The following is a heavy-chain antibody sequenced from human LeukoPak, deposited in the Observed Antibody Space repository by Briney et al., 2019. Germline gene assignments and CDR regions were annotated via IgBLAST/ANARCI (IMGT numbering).Heavy chain of an antibody. J-gene: IGHJ4*02. CDR1: GGSFSGYY. CDR3: ASLNNDYSNYVGKYYFDY. D-gene: IGHD4-4*01. CDR2: INHSGST. V-gene: IGHV4-34*01. Sequence: SETLSLTCAVYGGSFSGYYWSWIRQPPGKGLEWIGEINHSGSTNYNPSLKSRVTISVDTSKSQFSLKLSSVTAADTAVYYCASLNNDYSNYVGKYYFDYWGQGTLVTVSS.